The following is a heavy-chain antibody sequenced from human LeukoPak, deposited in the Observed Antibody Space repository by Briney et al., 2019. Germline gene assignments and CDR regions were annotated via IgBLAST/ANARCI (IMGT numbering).Heavy chain of an antibody. CDR1: GGSISSYY. V-gene: IGHV4-59*12. Sequence: SETLSLTCTVSGGSISSYYWSWIRQPPGKGLEWIGYIYYSGSTNYNPSLKSRVTIAVDTSKNQFSLKLSSVTAADTAVYYCARARGVTVTTYDAFDYWGQGTLVTVSS. CDR3: ARARGVTVTTYDAFDY. D-gene: IGHD4-17*01. CDR2: IYYSGST. J-gene: IGHJ4*02.